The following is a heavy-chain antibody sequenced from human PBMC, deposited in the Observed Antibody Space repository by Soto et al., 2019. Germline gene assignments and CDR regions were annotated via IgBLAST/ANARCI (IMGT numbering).Heavy chain of an antibody. D-gene: IGHD2-2*01. CDR3: AKDPAAIPRGAFDI. CDR1: GFTFSSYA. CDR2: ISGSGGST. J-gene: IGHJ3*02. Sequence: EVQLLESGGGLVKPGGSLRLSCAASGFTFSSYAMSWVRQAPGKGLEWVSAISGSGGSTDYAESVKGRFTISRDNSKNTEYLQMNSLRSEETAVYYCAKDPAAIPRGAFDIWGPGTLVTVSS. V-gene: IGHV3-23*01.